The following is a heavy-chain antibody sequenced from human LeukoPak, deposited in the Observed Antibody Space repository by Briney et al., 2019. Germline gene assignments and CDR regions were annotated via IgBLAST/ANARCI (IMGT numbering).Heavy chain of an antibody. CDR1: GFTFSNYA. Sequence: GRSLRLSCAASGFTFSNYAMSWVRQAPGKGLEWVSAISAGGGSTYYAGSVKGRFTISKDNSKNTLYLQMNSLRAEDTAVYYCANAGQTLAIAVAGTAAYWGQGTLVTVSS. J-gene: IGHJ4*02. V-gene: IGHV3-23*01. CDR2: ISAGGGST. D-gene: IGHD6-19*01. CDR3: ANAGQTLAIAVAGTAAY.